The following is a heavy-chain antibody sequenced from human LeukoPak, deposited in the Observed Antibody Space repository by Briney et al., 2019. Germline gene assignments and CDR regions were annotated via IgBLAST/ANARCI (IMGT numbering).Heavy chain of an antibody. V-gene: IGHV4-39*07. CDR3: ARGGTDYTSSSYYYAMDV. CDR2: IYHSGST. D-gene: IGHD6-13*01. J-gene: IGHJ6*02. Sequence: SETLSLTCTVSGGSISSSSYYWGWIRQPPGKGLEWIGSIYHSGSTYYNPSLKSRVTISVDTPKNQFSLNLSSVTAADTAVYYCARGGTDYTSSSYYYAMDVWGQGTTVAVSS. CDR1: GGSISSSSYY.